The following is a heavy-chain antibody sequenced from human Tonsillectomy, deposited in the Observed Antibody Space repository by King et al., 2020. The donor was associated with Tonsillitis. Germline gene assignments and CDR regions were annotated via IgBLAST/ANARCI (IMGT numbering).Heavy chain of an antibody. J-gene: IGHJ4*02. CDR1: GGSINSTRYY. V-gene: IGHV4-39*02. CDR2: IYYSGTT. Sequence: QVQLQESGPGLVKPSETLSLTCTVSGGSINSTRYYWGWIRQPPGKGLEWIGNIYYSGTTYDNPSLKSRVTISVDTSKNHFSLKLSSVTAADTAVYYCARLWPQVVEMRRTYYFDSWGQGTLVTVSS. D-gene: IGHD6-13*01. CDR3: ARLWPQVVEMRRTYYFDS.